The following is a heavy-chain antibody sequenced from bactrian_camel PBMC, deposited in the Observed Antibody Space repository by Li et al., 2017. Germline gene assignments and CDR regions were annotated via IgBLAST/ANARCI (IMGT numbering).Heavy chain of an antibody. J-gene: IGHJ4*01. D-gene: IGHD1*01. CDR3: EADGPKRAGDVRGRRAAETGATYPCRATYKTWAY. V-gene: IGHV3S5*01. Sequence: HVQLVESGGGLVQPGGSLSVSSAVSGFTFDNYDMSWVRQAPGKGLEWVSSVNSDGSNTYYADSVEGRFTISLDNAKNTVYLQMDSLEPQDTAVYYCEADGPKRAGDVRGRRAAETGATYPCRATYKTWAYWGQGTQVTVS. CDR2: VNSDGSNT. CDR1: GFTFDNYD.